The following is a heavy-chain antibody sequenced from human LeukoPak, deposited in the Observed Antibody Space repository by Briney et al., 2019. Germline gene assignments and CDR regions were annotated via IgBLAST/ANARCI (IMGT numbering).Heavy chain of an antibody. Sequence: ASVKVSCKASGYTFTSYGISWVRQATGQGLEWMGWISAYNGNTNYAQKLQGRVTMTTDASTSTAYMELRSLRSDDTAVYYCAREPPESYHFDYWGQGTLVTVSS. CDR1: GYTFTSYG. V-gene: IGHV1-18*01. D-gene: IGHD2-2*01. J-gene: IGHJ4*02. CDR3: AREPPESYHFDY. CDR2: ISAYNGNT.